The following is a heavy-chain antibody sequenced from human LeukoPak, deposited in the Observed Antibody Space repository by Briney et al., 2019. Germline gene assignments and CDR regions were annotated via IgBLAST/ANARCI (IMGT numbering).Heavy chain of an antibody. J-gene: IGHJ4*02. D-gene: IGHD2-2*01. CDR2: VYYSGST. CDR3: ARDGCSSTSCPLDY. CDR1: GGSISSSSYY. Sequence: PSETLSLTCTVSGGSISSSSYYWGWIRQPPGKGLEWIGSVYYSGSTYYNPSLYYNPSLKSRVTISVDTSKNQLSLKLTSVTAADTAVYYCARDGCSSTSCPLDYWGQGTLVTVSS. V-gene: IGHV4-39*02.